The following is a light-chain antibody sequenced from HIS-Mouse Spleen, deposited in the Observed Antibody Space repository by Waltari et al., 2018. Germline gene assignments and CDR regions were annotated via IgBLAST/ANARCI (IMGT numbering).Light chain of an antibody. Sequence: DIQMTQSPSSLSASVGDRVTITWRASQSISSYLNWYEQKPGKAPKLLNYAASSLQSGVPSRFSGSGSGTDLTLTISSLQPEDCATYYCQQSYSTPFTFGPGTKVDIK. J-gene: IGKJ3*01. CDR1: QSISSY. CDR2: AAS. CDR3: QQSYSTPFT. V-gene: IGKV1-39*01.